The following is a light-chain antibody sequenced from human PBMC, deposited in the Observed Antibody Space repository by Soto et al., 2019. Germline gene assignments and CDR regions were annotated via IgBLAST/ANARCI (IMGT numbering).Light chain of an antibody. CDR3: SSKTSSRTPFV. Sequence: QSALTQPASVSGSPEQSITISCTGTSSDVGGYNYVSWYQQHPGNAPRLMIYEVNNRPSGVPNRFSGSKSGNTASLTISGLQAEDEADYYCSSKTSSRTPFVFGTGTKLTVL. CDR1: SSDVGGYNY. V-gene: IGLV2-14*01. J-gene: IGLJ1*01. CDR2: EVN.